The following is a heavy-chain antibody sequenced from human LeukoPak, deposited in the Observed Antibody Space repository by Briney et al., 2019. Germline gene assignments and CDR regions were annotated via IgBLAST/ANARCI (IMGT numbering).Heavy chain of an antibody. CDR3: ARDASIVAAGFDF. J-gene: IGHJ4*02. D-gene: IGHD6-13*01. CDR1: GFTFSNYG. CDR2: ISYDGNNK. V-gene: IGHV3-30*19. Sequence: GRSLRLSCEPPGFTFSNYGMHWVRQPPGKGLEWVAVISYDGNNKDYADSDKGRFTISRDNSKNTLYLQMNSLRAEDTAVYYCARDASIVAAGFDFWGQGTLVSVSS.